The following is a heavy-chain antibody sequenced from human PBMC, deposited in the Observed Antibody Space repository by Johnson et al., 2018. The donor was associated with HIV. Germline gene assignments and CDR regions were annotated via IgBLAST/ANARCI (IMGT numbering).Heavy chain of an antibody. CDR3: ARAAAGIETDAFDI. Sequence: EVQLVESGGGLVQPGRSLRLSCAASGFTFDDYAMHWVRQAPGKGLEWVSGISWNSGSIGYADSVKGRFTISRDNAKNSLYLQMNSLRAEDTAVYYCARAAAGIETDAFDIWGQGTMVTVSS. J-gene: IGHJ3*02. V-gene: IGHV3-9*01. CDR1: GFTFDDYA. D-gene: IGHD6-13*01. CDR2: ISWNSGSI.